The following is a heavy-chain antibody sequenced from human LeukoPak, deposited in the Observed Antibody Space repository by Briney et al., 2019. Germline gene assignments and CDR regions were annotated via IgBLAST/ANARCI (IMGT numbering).Heavy chain of an antibody. CDR3: AKESTVTPGSVNWFDP. V-gene: IGHV3-23*01. CDR1: GFTFSNYW. J-gene: IGHJ5*02. Sequence: GGSLRLSCVASGFTFSNYWMSWVRQAPGKGLEWVSTIGGSGDNTYYAESVKGRFTISRDNSKNRLYLKMNSLRAEDTAVYYCAKESTVTPGSVNWFDPWGQGTLVTVSS. D-gene: IGHD4-17*01. CDR2: IGGSGDNT.